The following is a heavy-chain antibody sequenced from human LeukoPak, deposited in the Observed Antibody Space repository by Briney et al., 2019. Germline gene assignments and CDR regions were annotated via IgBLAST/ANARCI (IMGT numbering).Heavy chain of an antibody. CDR2: IRASGGTT. D-gene: IGHD1-26*01. J-gene: IGHJ4*02. V-gene: IGHV3-23*01. CDR1: GFTFSSYG. Sequence: PGGSLRLSCVASGFTFSSYGMTWVRQAPGKGLEWVSGIRASGGTTYYADSVKGRFTIARDNSKNTLYLQMTSLRADDTAVYYCAKGIFSGSPDWGQGTLVTVSS. CDR3: AKGIFSGSPD.